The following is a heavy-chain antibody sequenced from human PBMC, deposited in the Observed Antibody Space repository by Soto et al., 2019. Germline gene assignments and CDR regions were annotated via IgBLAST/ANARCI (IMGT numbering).Heavy chain of an antibody. D-gene: IGHD2-2*01. CDR2: IIPIFGTA. J-gene: IGHJ6*02. CDR1: GGTFSSYA. V-gene: IGHV1-69*13. Sequence: AAVKVSCKASGGTFSSYAISWVRQAPGQGLEWMGGIIPIFGTANYAQKFQGRVTITADESTSTAYMELSSLRSEDTAVYYCARGYCSSTSCSFWTVIMDVWGQGTTVTVSS. CDR3: ARGYCSSTSCSFWTVIMDV.